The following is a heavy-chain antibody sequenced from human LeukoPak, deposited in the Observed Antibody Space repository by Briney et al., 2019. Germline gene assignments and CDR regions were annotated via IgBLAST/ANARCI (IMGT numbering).Heavy chain of an antibody. CDR3: ARLGGATPLDY. CDR1: GFTFDNYW. V-gene: IGHV3-7*01. CDR2: IKEDGSEK. D-gene: IGHD1-26*01. Sequence: GGSLRLSCAASGFTFDNYWMSWVRQTPGKGLEWVGNIKEDGSEKYYMDSVKGRFTISRDNAKNTLYLQMNSLRAEDTAVYYCARLGGATPLDYWGQGTLVTVSS. J-gene: IGHJ4*02.